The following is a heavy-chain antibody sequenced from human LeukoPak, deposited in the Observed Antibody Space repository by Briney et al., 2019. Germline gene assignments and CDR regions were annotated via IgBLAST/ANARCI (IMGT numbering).Heavy chain of an antibody. J-gene: IGHJ4*02. V-gene: IGHV3-74*01. CDR2: INSDGSST. D-gene: IGHD5-24*01. CDR3: ARAGRDGYNPGY. Sequence: GGSLRLSCAASGFTFSSYWMHWVRQAPGKGLVWVSRINSDGSSTSYADSVKGRFTISRDNAKNTLYLQMNSLRAEDTAVYYCARAGRDGYNPGYWGQGTLVTVSS. CDR1: GFTFSSYW.